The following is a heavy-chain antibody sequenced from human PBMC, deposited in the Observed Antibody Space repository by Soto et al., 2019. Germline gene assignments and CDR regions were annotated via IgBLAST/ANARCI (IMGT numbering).Heavy chain of an antibody. CDR1: GVSVTNGDYY. J-gene: IGHJ5*02. CDR3: ARQRRGGYCFDR. Sequence: PSKTLSLTCAVSGVSVTNGDYYWSWMRQSPGKGLEWIGNIYYSETSNYNPSLSSRLIISIDTSRNQFPLQLTSVTAAHPVIYYCARQRRGGYCFDRWGQGTRVAFAS. CDR2: IYYSETS. V-gene: IGHV4-30-4*01.